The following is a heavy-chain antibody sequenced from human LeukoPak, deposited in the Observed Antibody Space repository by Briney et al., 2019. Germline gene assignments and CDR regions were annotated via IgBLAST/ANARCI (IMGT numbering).Heavy chain of an antibody. CDR1: GFTFRDCSDYW. V-gene: IGHV3-7*01. CDR2: IKQDGSEK. J-gene: IGHJ4*02. Sequence: GGSLRLSCAASGFTFRDCSDYWTSWVRQAPGKGLEWVANIKQDGSEKYYVDSVKGRFTISRDNAKNSLFLQMNSLRAEDTAVYYCARVGRYSYAHNSWGQGTLVTVSS. CDR3: ARVGRYSYAHNS. D-gene: IGHD5-18*01.